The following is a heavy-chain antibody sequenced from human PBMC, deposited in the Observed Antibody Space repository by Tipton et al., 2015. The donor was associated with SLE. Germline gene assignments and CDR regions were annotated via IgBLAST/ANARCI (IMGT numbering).Heavy chain of an antibody. V-gene: IGHV4-59*11. D-gene: IGHD6-13*01. J-gene: IGHJ4*02. CDR2: IYYSGNT. CDR3: ARRRGSSWYEDYFDY. Sequence: TLSLTCTVSGGSISSHYWSWFRQPPGKGLEWIGYIYYSGNTKYNPSLKSRVTMSVDTSKNQFSLKLSSVTAADTAVYYCARRRGSSWYEDYFDYWGQGTLVTVSS. CDR1: GGSISSHY.